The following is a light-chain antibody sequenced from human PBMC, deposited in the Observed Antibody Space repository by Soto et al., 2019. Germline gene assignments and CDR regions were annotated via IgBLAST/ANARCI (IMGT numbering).Light chain of an antibody. Sequence: EVVMTQSPSTLSVYPGERATLSCSASQSVSSNLAWYQQKPGQAPRLLIYGASTRATGIPARFSGSGSGTEFTLTISSLQSEDFAVYYCQQYNNGPPWTFGQGTKVDI. CDR3: QQYNNGPPWT. V-gene: IGKV3-15*01. J-gene: IGKJ1*01. CDR2: GAS. CDR1: QSVSSN.